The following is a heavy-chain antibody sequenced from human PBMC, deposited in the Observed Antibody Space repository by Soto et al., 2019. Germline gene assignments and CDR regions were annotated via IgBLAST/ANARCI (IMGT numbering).Heavy chain of an antibody. J-gene: IGHJ6*02. D-gene: IGHD2-2*01. V-gene: IGHV3-30-3*01. CDR2: ISYDGSNK. CDR1: GFTFSSYA. Sequence: PGGSLRLSCAASGFTFSSYAMHWVRQAPGKGLEWVAVISYDGSNKYYADSVKGRFTISRDNSKNTLYLQMNSLRAEDTAVYYCARDLVVPAAMPKDYYYYGMDVWGQGTTVTVSS. CDR3: ARDLVVPAAMPKDYYYYGMDV.